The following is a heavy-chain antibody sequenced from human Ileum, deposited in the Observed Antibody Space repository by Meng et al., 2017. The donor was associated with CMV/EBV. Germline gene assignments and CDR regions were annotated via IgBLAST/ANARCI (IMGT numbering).Heavy chain of an antibody. CDR1: GLTFSNFW. J-gene: IGHJ4*02. Sequence: GESLKISCVASGLTFSNFWMTWVRQAPGKGLEWVANIKQDGSEKYYVDSVRGRFSISRDNAKNSIYLQMNSLRAEDSAVYYCAKHQGSGIYYNYLDYWGQGSLVTVAS. CDR2: IKQDGSEK. CDR3: AKHQGSGIYYNYLDY. V-gene: IGHV3-7*01. D-gene: IGHD1-26*01.